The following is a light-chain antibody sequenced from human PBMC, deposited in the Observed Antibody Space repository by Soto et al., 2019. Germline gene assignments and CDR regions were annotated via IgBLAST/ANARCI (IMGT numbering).Light chain of an antibody. CDR1: QSLSSRY. J-gene: IGKJ5*01. Sequence: EIVLTQSPGTLSLSPGERATLSCRASQSLSSRYLAWYQQKAGRAPRLLIYGASTTATGIPDRFSGIGSGTDFTLIISRLEPEDFAVYCCQQYGSSPNTFGQGTRLEIK. V-gene: IGKV3-20*01. CDR3: QQYGSSPNT. CDR2: GAS.